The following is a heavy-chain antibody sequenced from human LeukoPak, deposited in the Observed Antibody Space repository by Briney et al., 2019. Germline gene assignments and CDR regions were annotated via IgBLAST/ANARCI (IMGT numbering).Heavy chain of an antibody. Sequence: SVKVSCKASGGTFSSYAISWVRQAPGQGLEWMGRIIPILGITTYAQKFQGRVTITANKSTSTAYVELSSLRSDATAIYYCARDFLGRTNGGSNYFGMDVWGQGTTVTVSS. CDR2: IIPILGIT. J-gene: IGHJ6*02. CDR1: GGTFSSYA. D-gene: IGHD2-8*01. V-gene: IGHV1-69*04. CDR3: ARDFLGRTNGGSNYFGMDV.